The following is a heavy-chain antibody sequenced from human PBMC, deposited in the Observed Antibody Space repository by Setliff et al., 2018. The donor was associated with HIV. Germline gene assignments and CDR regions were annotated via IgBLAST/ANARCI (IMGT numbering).Heavy chain of an antibody. D-gene: IGHD3-22*01. CDR1: GYNFNGFY. CDR2: INPSTGDT. Sequence: GASVKVSCKASGYNFNGFYLHWVRQAPGQGLEWVAWINPSTGDTRYAQKFQGRVAVTRDTSISTAYMELRRVRSDDTAVYFCARGRTYDSSIYFGNWFDPWGQGTLVTVSS. J-gene: IGHJ5*02. V-gene: IGHV1-2*02. CDR3: ARGRTYDSSIYFGNWFDP.